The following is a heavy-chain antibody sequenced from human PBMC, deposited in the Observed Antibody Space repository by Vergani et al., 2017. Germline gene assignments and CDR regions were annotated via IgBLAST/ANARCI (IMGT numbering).Heavy chain of an antibody. V-gene: IGHV1-69*02. D-gene: IGHD5-18*01. CDR1: GGTFSSYT. CDR2: IIPILGIA. J-gene: IGHJ6*03. Sequence: QVQLVQSGAEVKKPGSSVKVSCKASGGTFSSYTISWVRQAPGQGLEWMGRIIPILGIANYAQKFKGRVTITADKSTSTAYMELSSLRAEDTAVYYCASTAGDYYYYYYMDVWGKGTTVTVSS. CDR3: ASTAGDYYYYYYMDV.